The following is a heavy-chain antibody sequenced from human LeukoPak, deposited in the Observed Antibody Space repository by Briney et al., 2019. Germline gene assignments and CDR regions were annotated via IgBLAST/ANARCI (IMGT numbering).Heavy chain of an antibody. D-gene: IGHD4-17*01. J-gene: IGHJ5*02. CDR3: AGASTTVTKFDWFDP. CDR2: IYTSGST. CDR1: GGSTRSYY. Sequence: ASETLSLTCTVSGGSTRSYYWSWIRQPAGKGLEWIGRIYTSGSTNYNPSLKSRVTMSVDTSKNQFSLKLSSVTAADTAVYYCAGASTTVTKFDWFDPWGQGTLVTVSS. V-gene: IGHV4-4*07.